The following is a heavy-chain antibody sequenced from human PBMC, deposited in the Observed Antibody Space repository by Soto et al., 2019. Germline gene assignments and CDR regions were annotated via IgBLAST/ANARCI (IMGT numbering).Heavy chain of an antibody. CDR1: GFTFSSYG. CDR2: ISYDGSNK. D-gene: IGHD4-17*01. V-gene: IGHV3-30*18. CDR3: AKDRSDYGDSPGYFDY. J-gene: IGHJ4*02. Sequence: GGSLRLSCAASGFTFSSYGMHWVRQAPGKGLEWVAVISYDGSNKYYADSVKGRFTISRDNSKNTLYLQMNSLRAEDTAVYYCAKDRSDYGDSPGYFDYWGQGTLVTVSS.